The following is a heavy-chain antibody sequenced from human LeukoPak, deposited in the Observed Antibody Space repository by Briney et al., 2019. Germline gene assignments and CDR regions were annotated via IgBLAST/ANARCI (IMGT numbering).Heavy chain of an antibody. CDR2: VNWNSGSV. V-gene: IGHV3-9*01. CDR1: GFTFDDYA. J-gene: IGHJ4*02. D-gene: IGHD4-23*01. Sequence: HPGGSLRLSCAASGFTFDDYAMHWVRQAPGKGLEWVSGVNWNSGSVGYADSVKGRFTISRDNTKNSLYLQMNSLRAEDTALYYRAKDHTRWPYYFDYWGQGTLVTVSS. CDR3: AKDHTRWPYYFDY.